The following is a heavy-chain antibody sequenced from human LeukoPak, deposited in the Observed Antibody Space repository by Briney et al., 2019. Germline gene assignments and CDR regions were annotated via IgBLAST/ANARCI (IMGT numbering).Heavy chain of an antibody. CDR1: GFTFSVYW. Sequence: GGSLRLSCAASGFTFSVYWMSWVRQAPGKGLEWVANINRDGSDTQYVDSVKGRFTISRDNAKNSLYLQMNSLRAEDTAVYYCARLSRSSSGYWGQGSLVTVSS. J-gene: IGHJ4*02. D-gene: IGHD6-13*01. CDR2: INRDGSDT. CDR3: ARLSRSSSGY. V-gene: IGHV3-7*01.